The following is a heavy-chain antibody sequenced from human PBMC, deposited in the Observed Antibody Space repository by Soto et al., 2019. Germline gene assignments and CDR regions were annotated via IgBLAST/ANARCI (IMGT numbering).Heavy chain of an antibody. V-gene: IGHV4-59*01. Sequence: SETLSLTCTVSGGSISSYYWSWIRQPPGKGLEWIGYIYYSGSTNYNPSLKSRVTISVDTSKNQFSLKLSSVTAADTAVYYCARDQSYPSSSQTYNGFDPWGQGTLVTVSS. J-gene: IGHJ5*02. CDR3: ARDQSYPSSSQTYNGFDP. D-gene: IGHD6-6*01. CDR2: IYYSGST. CDR1: GGSISSYY.